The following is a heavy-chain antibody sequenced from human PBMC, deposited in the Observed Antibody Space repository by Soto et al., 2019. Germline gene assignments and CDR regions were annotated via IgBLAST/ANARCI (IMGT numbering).Heavy chain of an antibody. D-gene: IGHD5-18*01. Sequence: HPGGSLRLSCAASGFTFSSYAMHWVRQAPGKGLEWVAVISYDGSNKYYADSVKGRFTISRDNSKNTLYLQMNSLRAEDTAVYYCARDNSYGPVDYWVQGTLVTVSS. CDR3: ARDNSYGPVDY. CDR1: GFTFSSYA. V-gene: IGHV3-30-3*01. J-gene: IGHJ4*02. CDR2: ISYDGSNK.